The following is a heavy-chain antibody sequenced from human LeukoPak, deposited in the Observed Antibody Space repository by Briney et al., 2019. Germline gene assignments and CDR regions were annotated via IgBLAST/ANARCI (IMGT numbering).Heavy chain of an antibody. J-gene: IGHJ4*02. Sequence: SETLSLTCAVYGGSFSGYYWSWIRQPPGKGLEWIGEINHSGSTNYNPSLKSRVTISVDTSKDQFSLKLSSVTAADTAVYYRATFRNYDFWSGYGYFDYWGQGTLVTVSS. D-gene: IGHD3-3*01. CDR2: INHSGST. CDR1: GGSFSGYY. V-gene: IGHV4-34*01. CDR3: ATFRNYDFWSGYGYFDY.